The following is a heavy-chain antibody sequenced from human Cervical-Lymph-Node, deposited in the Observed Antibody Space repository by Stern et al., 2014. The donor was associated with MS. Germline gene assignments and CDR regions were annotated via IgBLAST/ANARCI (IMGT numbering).Heavy chain of an antibody. CDR1: GFTFSDYY. Sequence: VHLVESGGGLVKPGGSLRLSCAASGFTFSDYYMSWLRQPPGKGLEWVSYIKNRGTTMYYADSVKGRFTISRDNAKNSLYLQINSLRTEDTAVYYCARDSGTFDSWGQGTLVTVSS. CDR3: ARDSGTFDS. V-gene: IGHV3-11*01. D-gene: IGHD1-1*01. J-gene: IGHJ4*02. CDR2: IKNRGTTM.